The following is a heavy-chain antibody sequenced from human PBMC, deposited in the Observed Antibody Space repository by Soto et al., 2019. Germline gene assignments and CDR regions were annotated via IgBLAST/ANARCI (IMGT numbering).Heavy chain of an antibody. D-gene: IGHD2-15*01. V-gene: IGHV3-9*01. J-gene: IGHJ5*01. CDR2: LSWNSGRI. CDR3: TKGPCSDGGCYFDS. Sequence: EVQLVESGGGLVQAGKSLRLSCVASGFTFDDYAMDWVRQAPGKGLEWVSSLSWNSGRIGYADSVKGRFSISRDNAKNSLYLQLNSLRPEDTAFYYCTKGPCSDGGCYFDSWGQGTLVTVSS. CDR1: GFTFDDYA.